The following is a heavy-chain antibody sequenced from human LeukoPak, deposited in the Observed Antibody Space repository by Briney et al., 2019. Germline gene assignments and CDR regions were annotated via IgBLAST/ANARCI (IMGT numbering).Heavy chain of an antibody. CDR2: ISGSGGST. J-gene: IGHJ5*02. D-gene: IGHD2-21*01. Sequence: TGGSLRLSCAASGFTFSSYGMSWVRQAPGKGLEWVSAISGSGGSTYYADSVKGRFTISRDNSKNTLYLQMNNLRAEDTAVYYCARVRVFAKLSVVRPREVNCFDPWGQGTLVTVSS. V-gene: IGHV3-23*01. CDR3: ARVRVFAKLSVVRPREVNCFDP. CDR1: GFTFSSYG.